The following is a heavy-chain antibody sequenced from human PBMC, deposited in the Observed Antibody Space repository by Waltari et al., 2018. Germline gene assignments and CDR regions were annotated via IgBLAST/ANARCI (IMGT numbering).Heavy chain of an antibody. CDR2: ISGSGGST. CDR3: AKYSSSWYAAYYYYYMDV. J-gene: IGHJ6*03. CDR1: GFTFSSYA. V-gene: IGHV3-23*04. Sequence: EVQLVESGGGLVQPGGSLRLSCAASGFTFSSYAMSWVRQAPGKGLEWVSAISGSGGSTYYADSVKGRFTISRDNSKNTLYLQMNSLRAEDTAVYYCAKYSSSWYAAYYYYYMDVWGKGTTVTVSS. D-gene: IGHD6-13*01.